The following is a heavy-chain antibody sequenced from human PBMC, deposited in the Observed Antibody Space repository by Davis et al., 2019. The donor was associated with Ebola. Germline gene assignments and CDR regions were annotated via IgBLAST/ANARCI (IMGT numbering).Heavy chain of an antibody. Sequence: SETPSLTCDVSGGSLSGHYWSWIRQPPGKGLEWIGEINHSGSTDYNPSLQSRVTISVDTSKNQFSLKLNSVTAADTAIYYCARVGWGGDCWGQGTLVTVFS. CDR1: GGSLSGHY. J-gene: IGHJ4*02. CDR2: INHSGST. V-gene: IGHV4-34*01. CDR3: ARVGWGGDC. D-gene: IGHD7-27*01.